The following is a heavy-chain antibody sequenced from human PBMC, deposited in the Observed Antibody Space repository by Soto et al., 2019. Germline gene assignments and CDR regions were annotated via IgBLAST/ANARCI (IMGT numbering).Heavy chain of an antibody. V-gene: IGHV1-2*02. CDR3: ARRYDFWSGYYEYYFDY. CDR1: GYTFTGYY. D-gene: IGHD3-3*01. J-gene: IGHJ4*02. CDR2: INPNSGGT. Sequence: GASVKVSCKASGYTFTGYYMHWVRQAPGQGLEWMGWINPNSGGTNYAQKFQGRVTMTRGTSISTAYMKLSRLRSDDTAVYYCARRYDFWSGYYEYYFDYWGQGTLVTVSS.